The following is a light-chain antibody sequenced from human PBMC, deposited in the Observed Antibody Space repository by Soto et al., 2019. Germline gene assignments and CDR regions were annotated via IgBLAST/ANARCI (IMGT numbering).Light chain of an antibody. J-gene: IGKJ5*01. CDR2: AAS. CDR3: QQYNPYST. Sequence: IQMTEYLSSLSASERDRVIITRRASQSISSYVNWYQQKPGKAPKLLIYAASSLQSGVPSRFSGSGSGTDFTLTISSLQPDDFATYYCQQYNPYSTFGQGTLLEIK. CDR1: QSISSY. V-gene: IGKV1-39*01.